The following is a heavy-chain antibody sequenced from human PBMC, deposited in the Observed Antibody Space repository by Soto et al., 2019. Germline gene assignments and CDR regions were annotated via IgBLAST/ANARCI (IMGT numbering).Heavy chain of an antibody. V-gene: IGHV4-38-2*02. CDR1: GYSISNGYD. J-gene: IGHJ4*01. D-gene: IGHD5-18*01. CDR3: VRDRYSYGYEVAK. Sequence: SETLSLTGTVSGYSISNGYDWGWIRQSPEKGLEWIGTIYHSGTTYYNPSLKSRVIMSIDTSKNQFSLNLNSVTAADTAVYYCVRDRYSYGYEVAKWGHGTLVTVSS. CDR2: IYHSGTT.